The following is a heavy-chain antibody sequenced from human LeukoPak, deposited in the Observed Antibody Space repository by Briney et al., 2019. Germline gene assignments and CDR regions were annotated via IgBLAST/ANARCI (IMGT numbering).Heavy chain of an antibody. CDR3: ARGFVGVPYYFDY. J-gene: IGHJ4*02. CDR1: VGSISSHY. D-gene: IGHD3-16*01. V-gene: IGHV4-59*11. Sequence: PSVTLPLTHTVSVGSISSHYWRWIRQPPATGLEWIGYIYYSGSNNYNPSLKSRVTISVDTSKNQFSLKLRSVTAADTAVYYCARGFVGVPYYFDYWGQGTLVTVSS. CDR2: IYYSGSN.